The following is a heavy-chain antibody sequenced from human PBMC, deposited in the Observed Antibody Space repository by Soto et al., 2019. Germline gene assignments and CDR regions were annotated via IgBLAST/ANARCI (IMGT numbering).Heavy chain of an antibody. J-gene: IGHJ6*02. V-gene: IGHV3-13*01. D-gene: IGHD5-18*01. CDR3: ARDYRSYGNYYDYGMDV. CDR1: GFTFSSYD. Sequence: GGSLRLSCAASGFTFSSYDMHWVRQATGKGLEWVSAIGTAGDTYYPGSVQGRFTISRENAKNSWYLHMNGLRAEDRAVYYCARDYRSYGNYYDYGMDVWGQGTTVTVSS. CDR2: IGTAGDT.